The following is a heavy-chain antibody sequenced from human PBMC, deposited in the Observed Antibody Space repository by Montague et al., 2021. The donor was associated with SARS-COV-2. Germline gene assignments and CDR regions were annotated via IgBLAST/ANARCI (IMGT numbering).Heavy chain of an antibody. D-gene: IGHD2-8*01. CDR2: IYYSGST. J-gene: IGHJ6*02. Sequence: SETLSLTCSVSGGSISGYYWSWLRQPPGKGLEWIGDIYYSGSTKYNPSLKSRVTISVDRSKNQFSLNLNSVTAVDTAVYFCARLLRSCTNGVCRTYHYYAMDAGGQGSPVTVSS. V-gene: IGHV4-59*01. CDR3: ARLLRSCTNGVCRTYHYYAMDA. CDR1: GGSISGYY.